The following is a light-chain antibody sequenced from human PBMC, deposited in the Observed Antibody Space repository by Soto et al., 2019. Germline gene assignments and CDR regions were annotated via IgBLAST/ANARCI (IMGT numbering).Light chain of an antibody. CDR2: DVG. CDR3: SSFSSSTTRV. Sequence: QSALTQPASVSGSPGQSITISCTGTSSDVGDFNYDSWYQQHPGKAPKLMIYDVGNRPSGVSIRFSGSKSGSTASLTISGLQAEDEADYYCSSFSSSTTRVFGTGTKVTVL. J-gene: IGLJ1*01. V-gene: IGLV2-14*01. CDR1: SSDVGDFNY.